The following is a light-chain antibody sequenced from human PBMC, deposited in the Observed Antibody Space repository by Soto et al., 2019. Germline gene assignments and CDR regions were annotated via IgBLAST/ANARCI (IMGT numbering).Light chain of an antibody. Sequence: IVLTQSPATLSLSLGERATLSCRASQSVSSNLAWYQQKPGQPPRLLIYDASNRATGIPARFSGSGSGTDFTLTISSLEPEDFVVYYCQQRRIWPLTFGGGTKVEIK. CDR2: DAS. J-gene: IGKJ4*01. V-gene: IGKV3-11*01. CDR3: QQRRIWPLT. CDR1: QSVSSN.